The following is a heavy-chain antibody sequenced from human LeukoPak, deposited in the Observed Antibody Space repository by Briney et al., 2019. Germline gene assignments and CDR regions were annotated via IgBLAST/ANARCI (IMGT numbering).Heavy chain of an antibody. J-gene: IGHJ6*03. CDR1: GGSISSRSYY. V-gene: IGHV4-39*07. CDR2: ISYSGST. Sequence: SETLSLTCAVSGGSISSRSYYWGWIRQPPGKGLEWIGSISYSGSTYYNPSLKSRVTISIDTSKNQFSLKLSSVTAADTAVYYCAREPRQTSSSWFRTYYYMDVWGKGTTVTVSS. D-gene: IGHD6-13*01. CDR3: AREPRQTSSSWFRTYYYMDV.